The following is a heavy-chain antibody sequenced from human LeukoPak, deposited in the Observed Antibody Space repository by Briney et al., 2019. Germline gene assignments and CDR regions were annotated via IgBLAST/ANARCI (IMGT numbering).Heavy chain of an antibody. CDR3: ARGRPDY. CDR2: INPSSGGT. J-gene: IGHJ4*02. Sequence: ASVTVSCKASGYTMTGYYMNWLRQAPGQRPEWMGWINPSSGGTVYARKFQGRVTMTRDTSISTAYMELTGLTSDDTAIYYCARGRPDYWGQGTLVTVTS. V-gene: IGHV1-2*02. CDR1: GYTMTGYY.